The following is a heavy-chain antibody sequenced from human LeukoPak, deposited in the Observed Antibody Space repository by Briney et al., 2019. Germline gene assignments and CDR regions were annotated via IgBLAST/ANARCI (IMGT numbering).Heavy chain of an antibody. J-gene: IGHJ4*02. Sequence: GTSLRLSCAASGFTFRSYGIHWVRQAPGKGLEWVAMISFDGTNKHYAGSVKGRFTISRDNSKDTLSLEMNNLRPEDTAVYYCARDLNLGTSDSYWGQGTLVTVSS. D-gene: IGHD3/OR15-3a*01. CDR1: GFTFRSYG. CDR3: ARDLNLGTSDSY. V-gene: IGHV3-30*03. CDR2: ISFDGTNK.